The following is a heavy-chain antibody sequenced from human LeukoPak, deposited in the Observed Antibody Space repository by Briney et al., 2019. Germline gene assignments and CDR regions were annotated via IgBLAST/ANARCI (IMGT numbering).Heavy chain of an antibody. Sequence: PSETLSLTCTVSGGSISSYYWSWIRQPPGKGLEWIGYIYYSGSTNYNPSLKSRVTISVDTSKNQFSLKLSSVTAADTAVYYCARDPSITIFGEPLGYFDLWGRGTLVTVSS. D-gene: IGHD3-3*01. CDR2: IYYSGST. CDR3: ARDPSITIFGEPLGYFDL. V-gene: IGHV4-59*01. J-gene: IGHJ2*01. CDR1: GGSISSYY.